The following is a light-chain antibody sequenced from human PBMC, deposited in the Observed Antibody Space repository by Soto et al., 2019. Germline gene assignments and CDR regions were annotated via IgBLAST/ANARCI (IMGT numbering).Light chain of an antibody. CDR1: SSDVANYDF. J-gene: IGLJ3*02. CDR2: DVN. CDR3: CSCAGRYSWV. Sequence: QSVLTQPRSVSGSPGQSVTISCTGTSSDVANYDFVSWYQQHPGKAPKFMIYDVNKRPSGVPDRFSGSKSGNTASLIISGLQADDEADYYCCSCAGRYSWVFGGGTKVTV. V-gene: IGLV2-11*01.